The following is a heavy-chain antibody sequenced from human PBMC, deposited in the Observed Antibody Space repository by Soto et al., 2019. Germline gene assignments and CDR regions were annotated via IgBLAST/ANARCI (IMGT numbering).Heavy chain of an antibody. V-gene: IGHV1-69*13. CDR2: IIPIFGTA. CDR1: GGTFSSYA. D-gene: IGHD4-17*01. CDR3: ARKGYDYGDYAFDY. J-gene: IGHJ4*02. Sequence: ASVKVSCKASGGTFSSYAISWVRQAPGQGLEWMGGIIPIFGTANYAQKFQGRVTITADESTSTAYMELSSLRSEDTAVYYCARKGYDYGDYAFDYWGQGTLVTVSS.